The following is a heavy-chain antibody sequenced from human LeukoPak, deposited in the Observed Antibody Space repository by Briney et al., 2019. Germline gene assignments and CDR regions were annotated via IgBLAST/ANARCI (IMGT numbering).Heavy chain of an antibody. CDR3: ARDPGSGYEEHFDY. D-gene: IGHD5-12*01. J-gene: IGHJ4*02. CDR2: ISGSGSDI. CDR1: GFSFSNSY. Sequence: GGSLRLSCVVSGFSFSNSYMTWIRRTPGKGLESLAYISGSGSDIYYADSVKGRFTISRDNAKNSLYLQMNSLRAEDTAVYYCARDPGSGYEEHFDYWGQGTLVTVSS. V-gene: IGHV3-11*01.